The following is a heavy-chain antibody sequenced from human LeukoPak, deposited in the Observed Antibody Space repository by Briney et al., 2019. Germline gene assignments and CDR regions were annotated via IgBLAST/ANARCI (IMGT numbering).Heavy chain of an antibody. Sequence: ASVKVSCKASGGTFSSYAISWVRQAPGQGLEWMGRIIPILSIANYTQKFQGRVTITADKSTSTAYMELSSLRSEDTAVYYCANENSSSWYARSEYFQHWGQGTLVTVSS. J-gene: IGHJ1*01. V-gene: IGHV1-69*04. CDR2: IIPILSIA. CDR3: ANENSSSWYARSEYFQH. D-gene: IGHD6-13*01. CDR1: GGTFSSYA.